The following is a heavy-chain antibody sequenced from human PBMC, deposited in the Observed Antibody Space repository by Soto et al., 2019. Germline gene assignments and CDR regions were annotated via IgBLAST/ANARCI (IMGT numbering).Heavy chain of an antibody. J-gene: IGHJ4*02. V-gene: IGHV1-69*13. CDR1: GGTFSSYA. Sequence: SVKVSCKASGGTFSSYALSWVRQAPGQGLEWMGGIIPIFGTANYAQKFQGRVTITADESTSTAYMELSSLRSEDTAVYYCARDGVFFYSYGYLMYYWGQGTLVTVSS. D-gene: IGHD5-18*01. CDR3: ARDGVFFYSYGYLMYY. CDR2: IIPIFGTA.